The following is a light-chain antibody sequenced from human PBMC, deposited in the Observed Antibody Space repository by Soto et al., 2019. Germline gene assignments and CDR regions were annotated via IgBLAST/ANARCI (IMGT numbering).Light chain of an antibody. Sequence: EMVLTQSAGTLSLSPGERATLSCRASQKIDSRYIDWYQKKNGQAPRLLIYGAANRATGRPDRFSGSGSVTEFTLTINRLELEDFAVYYCQGFGRTFGQGTKV. CDR1: QKIDSRY. V-gene: IGKV3-20*01. CDR3: QGFGRT. CDR2: GAA. J-gene: IGKJ1*01.